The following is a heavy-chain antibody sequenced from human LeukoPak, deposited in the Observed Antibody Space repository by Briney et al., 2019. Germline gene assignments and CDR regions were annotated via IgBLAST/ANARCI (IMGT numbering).Heavy chain of an antibody. CDR3: AQELVGAFSPNNDY. J-gene: IGHJ4*02. Sequence: GGSLRLSCAASGFTFSSYAMSWVRQAPGKGLEWVSAISGSGGSTYYADSVKGRFTISRDNSKNTPYLQMNSLRAEDTAVYYCAQELVGAFSPNNDYWGQGTLVTVSS. V-gene: IGHV3-23*01. CDR1: GFTFSSYA. D-gene: IGHD1-26*01. CDR2: ISGSGGST.